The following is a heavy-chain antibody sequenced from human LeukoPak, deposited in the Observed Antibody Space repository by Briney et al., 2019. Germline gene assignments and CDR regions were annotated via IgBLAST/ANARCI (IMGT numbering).Heavy chain of an antibody. CDR1: IDSFSNYH. D-gene: IGHD1-7*01. CDR3: ARQWYNWNSNNYFDH. J-gene: IGHJ4*02. V-gene: IGHV4-34*01. CDR2: VNESGGT. Sequence: SETLALTCPVYIDSFSNYHCNWIRQTPAKGMEWIGEVNESGGTNISPSLKSRVTISVDTSKTQFSLKLSSVTAADTAVYYCARQWYNWNSNNYFDHWGQGTLVTVSS.